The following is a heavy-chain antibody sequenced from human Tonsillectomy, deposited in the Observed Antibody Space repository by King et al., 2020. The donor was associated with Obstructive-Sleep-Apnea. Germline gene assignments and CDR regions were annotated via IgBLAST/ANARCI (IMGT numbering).Heavy chain of an antibody. V-gene: IGHV3-9*01. CDR2: ISWNSGSI. Sequence: VQLVESGGGLVQPGRSLRLSCAASGFTFDDYAMHWVRQAPGKGLEWVSGISWNSGSIGYADSVKGRFTISRDNAKNSLYLRMNSLRVEDTALYYCAKCGQWLPPDWGQGTLVTVSS. J-gene: IGHJ4*02. D-gene: IGHD6-19*01. CDR3: AKCGQWLPPD. CDR1: GFTFDDYA.